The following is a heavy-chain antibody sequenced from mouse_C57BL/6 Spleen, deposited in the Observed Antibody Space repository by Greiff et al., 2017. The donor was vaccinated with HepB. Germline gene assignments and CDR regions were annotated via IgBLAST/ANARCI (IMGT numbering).Heavy chain of an antibody. CDR1: GYTFTSYW. Sequence: QVHVKQPGAELVKPGASVKLSCKASGYTFTSYWMHWVKQRPGQGLEWIGMIHPNSGSTNYNEKFKSKATLTVDKSSSTAYMQLSSLTSEDSAVYYCARKPTVVAHFDVWGTGTTVTVSS. D-gene: IGHD1-1*01. CDR3: ARKPTVVAHFDV. V-gene: IGHV1-64*01. CDR2: IHPNSGST. J-gene: IGHJ1*03.